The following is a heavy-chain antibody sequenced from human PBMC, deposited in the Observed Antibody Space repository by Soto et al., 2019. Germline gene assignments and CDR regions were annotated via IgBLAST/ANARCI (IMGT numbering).Heavy chain of an antibody. CDR3: ARGFRGRDAYWFDP. CDR1: GYTFTSYA. J-gene: IGHJ5*02. Sequence: ASVKVSCKASGYTFTSYAMHWVRQAPGQRLEWMGWINAGNGNTKYSQKFPGRVTITRDTSASTAYMELSSLRSEDTAVYYCARGFRGRDAYWFDPWGQVTLVTVCS. V-gene: IGHV1-3*01. CDR2: INAGNGNT. D-gene: IGHD2-21*02.